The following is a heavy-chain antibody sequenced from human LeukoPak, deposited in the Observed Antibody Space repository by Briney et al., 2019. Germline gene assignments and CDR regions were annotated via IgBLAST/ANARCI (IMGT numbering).Heavy chain of an antibody. CDR3: AGRPSRGGWFDP. Sequence: PSQTLSLTCTVSGGSISSGGYYWSWIRQHPGKGLEWIGYIYYSGSTYYNLSLKSRVTISVDTSKNQFSLKLSSVTAADTAVYYCAGRPSRGGWFDPWGQGTLVTVSS. CDR1: GGSISSGGYY. J-gene: IGHJ5*02. CDR2: IYYSGST. V-gene: IGHV4-31*03. D-gene: IGHD5-24*01.